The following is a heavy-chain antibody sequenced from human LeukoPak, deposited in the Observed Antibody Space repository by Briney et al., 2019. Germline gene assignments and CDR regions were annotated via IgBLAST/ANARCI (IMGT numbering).Heavy chain of an antibody. CDR1: GFTFSNHF. J-gene: IGHJ6*02. CDR3: ARAKRETSTRPWTSGMDV. CDR2: IGPNGAST. D-gene: IGHD3/OR15-3a*01. V-gene: IGHV3-64D*06. Sequence: GESLRLSCSTSGFTFSNHFMHWVRQAPGKGLEYVSSIGPNGASTLYADSVKGRFTISRDNSKNALYLQLTSLRLEDTALYYCARAKRETSTRPWTSGMDVWGQGTRVTVSS.